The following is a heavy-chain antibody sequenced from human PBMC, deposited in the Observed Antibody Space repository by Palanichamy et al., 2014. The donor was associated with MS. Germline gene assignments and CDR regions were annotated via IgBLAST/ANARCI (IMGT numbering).Heavy chain of an antibody. J-gene: IGHJ4*02. D-gene: IGHD6-19*01. CDR1: GFTFDNYV. CDR2: ISGGGRT. V-gene: IGHV3-23*01. CDR3: AKNDGFYISGWFSALDY. Sequence: EVELLESGGGLVQPGGSLRLSCAASGFTFDNYVMSWVRQAPGKGLEWVSSISGGGRTYYADSVKGRFTISRDNSKTTVFLHMNNVRAEDTAVYYCAKNDGFYISGWFSALDYWGQGTLVTVSS.